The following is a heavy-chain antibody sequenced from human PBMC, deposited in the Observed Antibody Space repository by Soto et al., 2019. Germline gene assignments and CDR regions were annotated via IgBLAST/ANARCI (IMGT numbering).Heavy chain of an antibody. V-gene: IGHV3-64*02. CDR1: GFTFSTYP. D-gene: IGHD3-3*01. CDR2: ISINGGST. CDR3: ARGPYYDPIHYFDY. Sequence: PGGSLRLACAASGFTFSTYPMHWVRQAPGKGLEYVSAISINGGSTYYVDSVKGRFTISXXXSXXTXXLXMGXXRAXDLAVYYCARGPYYDPIHYFDYWGQGA. J-gene: IGHJ4*02.